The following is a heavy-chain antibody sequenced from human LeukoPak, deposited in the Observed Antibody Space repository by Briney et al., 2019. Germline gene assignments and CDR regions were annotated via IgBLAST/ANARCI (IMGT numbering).Heavy chain of an antibody. CDR3: AKVPEPQSSSWYYEYYFDY. CDR2: ISGSGGST. CDR1: GFTFSSYA. D-gene: IGHD6-13*01. Sequence: GGSLRLSCAASGFTFSSYAMSWVRQAPGKGLEWVSAISGSGGSTYYADSVKGRFTISRDNSKNTLYLQMNSLRAEDTAVYYCAKVPEPQSSSWYYEYYFDYWGQGTLVTVSS. V-gene: IGHV3-23*01. J-gene: IGHJ4*02.